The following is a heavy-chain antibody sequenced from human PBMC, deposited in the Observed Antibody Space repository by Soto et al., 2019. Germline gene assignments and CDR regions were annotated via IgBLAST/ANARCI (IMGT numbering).Heavy chain of an antibody. CDR1: GGSISSYY. D-gene: IGHD4-17*01. Sequence: SETLSLTCTVSGGSISSYYWSWIRQPPGKGLEWIGYIYYSGSTNYNPSLKSRVTISVDTSKNQFSLKLSSVTAADTAVYYCARVRFYGGNHDFDYWGQGTLVTSPQ. CDR2: IYYSGST. CDR3: ARVRFYGGNHDFDY. V-gene: IGHV4-59*01. J-gene: IGHJ4*02.